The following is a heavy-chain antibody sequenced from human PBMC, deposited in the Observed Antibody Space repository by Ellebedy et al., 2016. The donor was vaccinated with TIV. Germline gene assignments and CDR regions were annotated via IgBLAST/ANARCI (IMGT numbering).Heavy chain of an antibody. D-gene: IGHD3-10*01. CDR1: GFPFRNYA. Sequence: PGGSLRLSCAASGFPFRNYAMIWVRQAPGKGLEWVSTISASGGSTYFADSVKGRFTISRDNSKNTLYLQMNRLRGEDTALYYCAKDFWEGYDGSYWGQGTLVTVSS. J-gene: IGHJ4*02. CDR2: ISASGGST. CDR3: AKDFWEGYDGSY. V-gene: IGHV3-23*01.